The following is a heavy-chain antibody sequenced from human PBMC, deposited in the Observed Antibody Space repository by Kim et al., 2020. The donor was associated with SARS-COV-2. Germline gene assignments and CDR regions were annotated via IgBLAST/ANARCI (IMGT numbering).Heavy chain of an antibody. CDR2: INWNGGST. D-gene: IGHD3-22*01. CDR3: ASNYYDSSGYYWDSIFDY. Sequence: GGSLRLSCAASGFTFGDYGMSWVRQAPGKGLEWVSGINWNGGSTGYADSVKGRFTISRDNAKNSLYLQMNSLRAEDTALYYCASNYYDSSGYYWDSIFDYWGQGTLVTVSS. CDR1: GFTFGDYG. J-gene: IGHJ4*02. V-gene: IGHV3-20*04.